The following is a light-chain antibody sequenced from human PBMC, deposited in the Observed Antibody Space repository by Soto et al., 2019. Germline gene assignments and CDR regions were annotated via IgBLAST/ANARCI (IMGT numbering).Light chain of an antibody. J-gene: IGLJ3*02. CDR1: SSEVGGYNY. V-gene: IGLV2-8*01. CDR2: EVN. Sequence: QSVLTQPPSASGSPGQSVTISCTGTSSEVGGYNYVSWYQHHPGKAPKLMLYEVNTRPSGVPDRFSGSKSGNTASLTVSGLQAEDEADYYCSSYAGSNIYVVFGGGTNLTVL. CDR3: SSYAGSNIYVV.